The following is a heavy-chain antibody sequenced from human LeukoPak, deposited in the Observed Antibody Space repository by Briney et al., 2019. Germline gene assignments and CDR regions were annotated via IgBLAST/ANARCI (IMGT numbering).Heavy chain of an antibody. V-gene: IGHV1-3*01. Sequence: ASVKVSCQASGYTFTSYAMHWVRPAPAQRLEWMGWINAGNGNTQYSQKLQGRVTITRDTSASTAYMELSSLRAEDTAVYYCARERARAYNWFDPWGQGTLVTVSS. CDR3: ARERARAYNWFDP. J-gene: IGHJ5*02. CDR1: GYTFTSYA. CDR2: INAGNGNT.